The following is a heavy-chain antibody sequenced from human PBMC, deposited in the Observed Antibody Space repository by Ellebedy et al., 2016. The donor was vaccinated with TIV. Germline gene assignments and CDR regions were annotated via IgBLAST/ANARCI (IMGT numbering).Heavy chain of an antibody. CDR3: ARDIEAFDY. CDR2: IKHDGSEK. CDR1: GFTVSSNY. Sequence: GESLKISXAASGFTVSSNYMSWVRQAPGKGLEGVAYIKHDGSEKYYVDSVKGRFTISRDNAKNSLFLQMNSLRAEDTAVYYCARDIEAFDYWGQGTLVTVSS. V-gene: IGHV3-7*04. J-gene: IGHJ4*02.